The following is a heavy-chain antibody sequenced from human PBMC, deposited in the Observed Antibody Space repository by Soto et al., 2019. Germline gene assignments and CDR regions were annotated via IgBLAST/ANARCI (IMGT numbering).Heavy chain of an antibody. Sequence: GASVKVSCKAYGYTFRNYGITWVRQAPGQGLEWMGWVSAYNRNTNYAQKFQERVTMTTDTSTSTAYMELRSLRSDDTAVYYCARDLRVRGVLGFYSSYGMDVWGQGTTVTVSS. J-gene: IGHJ6*02. D-gene: IGHD3-10*01. CDR2: VSAYNRNT. CDR3: ARDLRVRGVLGFYSSYGMDV. CDR1: GYTFRNYG. V-gene: IGHV1-18*01.